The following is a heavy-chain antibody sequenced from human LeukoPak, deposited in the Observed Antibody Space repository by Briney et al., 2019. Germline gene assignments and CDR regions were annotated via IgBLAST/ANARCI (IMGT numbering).Heavy chain of an antibody. CDR2: IYSGGNT. D-gene: IGHD6-13*01. V-gene: IGHV3-66*01. CDR3: ARVLSDLTIAAAGTAYYYYMDV. J-gene: IGHJ6*03. Sequence: GALRLSCAASGFTVSDNYMSWVRQAPGKGLEWVSIIYSGGNTYYADSVKGRFTVSRDNSKNTLYLQMNSLRAEDTAVYYCARVLSDLTIAAAGTAYYYYMDVWGKGTTVTVS. CDR1: GFTVSDNY.